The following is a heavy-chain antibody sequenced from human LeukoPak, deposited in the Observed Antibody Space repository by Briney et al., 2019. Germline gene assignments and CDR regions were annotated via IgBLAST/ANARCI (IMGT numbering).Heavy chain of an antibody. V-gene: IGHV3-53*01. D-gene: IGHD4-23*01. CDR2: IYSGGTT. J-gene: IGHJ5*02. Sequence: GGSLRLSCAASGFTVSNNYMTWVRQAPGKGLEWVSLIYSGGTTFYTDSVKGRFTISRDSSKNTLYLQMNNLKAEDTAVYYCTTSPAVASWGQGTPVTVSS. CDR1: GFTVSNNY. CDR3: TTSPAVAS.